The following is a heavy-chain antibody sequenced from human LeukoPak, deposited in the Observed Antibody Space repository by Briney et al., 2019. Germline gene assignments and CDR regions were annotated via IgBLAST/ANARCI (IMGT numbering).Heavy chain of an antibody. CDR2: IYYSGSN. Sequence: SETLSLTCTVSGGSISSYYWSWIRQPPGKGLEWLGYIYYSGSNNYNPSLKSRVTISVDTSKNQFSLKLSSVTAADTAVYYCARDSSRSGIKGFDYWGQGTLVTVSS. CDR3: ARDSSRSGIKGFDY. V-gene: IGHV4-59*01. CDR1: GGSISSYY. J-gene: IGHJ4*02. D-gene: IGHD1-26*01.